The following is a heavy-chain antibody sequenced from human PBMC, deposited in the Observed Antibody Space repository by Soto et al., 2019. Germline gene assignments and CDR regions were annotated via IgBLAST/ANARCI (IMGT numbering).Heavy chain of an antibody. V-gene: IGHV1-69*02. Sequence: SVKVSCKASGGTFSSYTSSWVRQAPGQGLEWMGRIIPILGIANYAQKFQGRVTITADKSTSTAYMELSSLRSEDTAVYYCASLGIAAAGPNYYYMDVWGKGTTVTVSS. CDR2: IIPILGIA. CDR3: ASLGIAAAGPNYYYMDV. J-gene: IGHJ6*03. CDR1: GGTFSSYT. D-gene: IGHD6-13*01.